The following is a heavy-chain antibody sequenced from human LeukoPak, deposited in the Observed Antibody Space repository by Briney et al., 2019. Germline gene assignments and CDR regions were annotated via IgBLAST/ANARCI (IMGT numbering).Heavy chain of an antibody. CDR2: IYSGGNT. D-gene: IGHD2-21*01. V-gene: IGHV3-66*01. CDR1: GFTVSSNY. J-gene: IGHJ6*02. Sequence: GSLRLSCAASGFTVSSNYMSWVRQAPGKGLEWVSVIYSGGNTYYADSVKGRFTISRDNSKNTLDLQMNSLRAEDTAVYYCARDPVVAGMDVWGQGTTVTVSS. CDR3: ARDPVVAGMDV.